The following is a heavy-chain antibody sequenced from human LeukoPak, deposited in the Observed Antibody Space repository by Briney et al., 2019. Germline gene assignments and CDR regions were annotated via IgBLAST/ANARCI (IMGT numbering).Heavy chain of an antibody. Sequence: RASVKVSCKASGYTFTSYGISWVRQAPGQGLEWMGWTSAYNGNTNYAQKLQGRVTMTTDTSTSTAYMELRSLRSDDTAVYYCARDKDSSGWYGYYYYYGMDVWGQGTTVTVSS. D-gene: IGHD6-19*01. V-gene: IGHV1-18*01. CDR3: ARDKDSSGWYGYYYYYGMDV. CDR2: TSAYNGNT. CDR1: GYTFTSYG. J-gene: IGHJ6*02.